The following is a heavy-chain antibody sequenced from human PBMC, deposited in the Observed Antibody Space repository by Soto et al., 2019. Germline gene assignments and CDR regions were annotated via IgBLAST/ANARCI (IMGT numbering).Heavy chain of an antibody. Sequence: ASLTLSVTCTVAGGSSSSYCVSWIRQPTGKGLEWIGYIYYSGSTNYNPSLKSRVTISVDKSKNQFSLKLNSMTAADTAVYYCARHNYGSGSTYFDYWGPATLVTVS. D-gene: IGHD3-10*01. CDR3: ARHNYGSGSTYFDY. CDR2: IYYSGST. J-gene: IGHJ4*02. CDR1: GGSSSSYC. V-gene: IGHV4-59*08.